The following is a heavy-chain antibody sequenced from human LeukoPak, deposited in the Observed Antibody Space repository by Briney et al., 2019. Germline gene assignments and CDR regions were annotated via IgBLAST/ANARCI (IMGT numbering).Heavy chain of an antibody. CDR3: ARHAYCGGDCFGGAFEI. Sequence: ETLSLTCTVSGGSISYCYWSWIRQPPGKGLEWIGYVYYSGSTSYNPSLKSRVTISLDTSKHQFSLKLNSVTAADTAVYYCARHAYCGGDCFGGAFEIWGQGTMVTVSS. D-gene: IGHD2-21*02. CDR2: VYYSGST. CDR1: GGSISYCY. V-gene: IGHV4-59*08. J-gene: IGHJ3*02.